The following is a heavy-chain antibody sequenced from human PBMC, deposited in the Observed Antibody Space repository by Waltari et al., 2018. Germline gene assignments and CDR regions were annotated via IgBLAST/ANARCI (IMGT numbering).Heavy chain of an antibody. CDR2: IIPALGTA. V-gene: IGHV1-69*01. CDR3: ARVPTSYYGSGSYGFDY. Sequence: QVQLVQSGAEVKKPGSSVKVSCKASGGTLSSYAISWVRQAPGQGLEWMGGIIPALGTANDAQKVQGRVTITADESTSTAYMELSSLRSEDTAVYYCARVPTSYYGSGSYGFDYWGQGTLVTVSS. D-gene: IGHD3-10*01. CDR1: GGTLSSYA. J-gene: IGHJ4*02.